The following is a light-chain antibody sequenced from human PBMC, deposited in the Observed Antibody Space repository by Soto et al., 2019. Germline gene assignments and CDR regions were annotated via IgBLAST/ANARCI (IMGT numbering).Light chain of an antibody. CDR2: GAS. CDR1: QSVSSSY. J-gene: IGKJ1*01. Sequence: EIVLTQSPGTLSLSPGERATLSCRASQSVSSSYSAWYQQKPGQAPRLLIYGASSRATGIPDRFSGSGFGTNFTRIISRLEPEDFTVYYCHQYGSSPPWTFGQGTKGEIK. V-gene: IGKV3-20*01. CDR3: HQYGSSPPWT.